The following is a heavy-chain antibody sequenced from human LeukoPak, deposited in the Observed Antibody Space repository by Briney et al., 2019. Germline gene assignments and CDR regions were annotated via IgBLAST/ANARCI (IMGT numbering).Heavy chain of an antibody. CDR3: AKTMTYYYDTNGYYVADY. CDR1: GGSISSSNW. Sequence: SETLSLTCTVSGGSISSSNWWCWVRQPPGKGLKWIGNIYHGGSTNYNPSLKSRVTISVDKSKNQFSLKLTSVSAADTAVYYCAKTMTYYYDTNGYYVADYWGQGTLVTVSS. D-gene: IGHD3-22*01. V-gene: IGHV4-4*02. CDR2: IYHGGST. J-gene: IGHJ4*02.